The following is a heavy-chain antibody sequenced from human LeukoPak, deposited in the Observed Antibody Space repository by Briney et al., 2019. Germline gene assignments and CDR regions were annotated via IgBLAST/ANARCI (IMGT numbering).Heavy chain of an antibody. Sequence: SETLSLTCAVYGWSFSGYYWSWIRQPPGKGPEWIGEINHSGSTNYNPSLKSRVTISVDTSKNQFSLKLSSVTAADTAVYYCARRFYYDFWSGYPFDYWGQGTLVTVSS. J-gene: IGHJ4*02. CDR3: ARRFYYDFWSGYPFDY. V-gene: IGHV4-34*01. CDR1: GWSFSGYY. CDR2: INHSGST. D-gene: IGHD3-3*01.